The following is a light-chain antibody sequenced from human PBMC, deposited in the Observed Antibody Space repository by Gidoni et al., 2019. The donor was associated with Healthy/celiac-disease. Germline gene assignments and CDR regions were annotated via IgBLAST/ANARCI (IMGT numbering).Light chain of an antibody. CDR3: QQYNSYALT. V-gene: IGKV1-5*01. CDR2: DAS. Sequence: IQMTPSPSTPAASVGDRVTITCRASQIISSWLAWYQQKPGKAPKLLIYDASSLESGVPSRFSGSGSGTEFTLTISSLQADDFATYYCQQYNSYALTFGGGTKVEIK. CDR1: QIISSW. J-gene: IGKJ4*01.